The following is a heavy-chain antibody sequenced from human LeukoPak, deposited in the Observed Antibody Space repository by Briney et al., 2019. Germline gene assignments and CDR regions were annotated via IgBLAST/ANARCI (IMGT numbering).Heavy chain of an antibody. CDR3: GRELSRLLVFDY. Sequence: ASVKVSCKASGYTFTSYGISWVRQAPGQGLEWMGWISAYNGNTNYAQKLQGRVTMTTDTSTSTAYMELRSLRSDDTAVYYCGRELSRLLVFDYWGQGTLVTVSS. D-gene: IGHD3-16*02. J-gene: IGHJ4*02. CDR2: ISAYNGNT. CDR1: GYTFTSYG. V-gene: IGHV1-18*04.